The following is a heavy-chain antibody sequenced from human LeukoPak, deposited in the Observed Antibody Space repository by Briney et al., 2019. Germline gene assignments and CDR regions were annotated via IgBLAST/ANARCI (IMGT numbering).Heavy chain of an antibody. V-gene: IGHV3-7*02. D-gene: IGHD5-18*01. CDR3: ARHLSGVTGYTYGRGIDY. J-gene: IGHJ4*02. Sequence: GGSLRLSCEASGFIFSKYCMSWVRQAPGKGLEWVANIKKDGGEKYYVDSVKGRFTISRDNAKTSLYLQMNSLRAEDTAVYYCARHLSGVTGYTYGRGIDYWGQGTLVTVSS. CDR2: IKKDGGEK. CDR1: GFIFSKYC.